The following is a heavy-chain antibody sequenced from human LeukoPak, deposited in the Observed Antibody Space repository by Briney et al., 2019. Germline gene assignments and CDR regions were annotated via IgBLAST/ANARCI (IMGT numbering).Heavy chain of an antibody. CDR3: AGNRRENYYYGSGSYQRPLDY. V-gene: IGHV1-24*01. D-gene: IGHD3-10*01. J-gene: IGHJ4*02. CDR2: FDPEDGET. Sequence: ASVKVSCKVSGYTLTELSMHWVRQAPGKGLEWMGGFDPEDGETIYAQKFQGRVTMTEDTSTDTAYMELSSLRSEDTAVYYCAGNRRENYYYGSGSYQRPLDYWGQGTLVTVSS. CDR1: GYTLTELS.